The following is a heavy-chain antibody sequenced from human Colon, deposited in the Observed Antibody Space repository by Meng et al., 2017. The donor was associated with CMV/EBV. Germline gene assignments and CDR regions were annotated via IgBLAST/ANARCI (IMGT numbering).Heavy chain of an antibody. CDR3: ARDSPLSITPPANDAFDM. J-gene: IGHJ3*02. V-gene: IGHV4-34*01. CDR1: GGSFSGYY. D-gene: IGHD2/OR15-2a*01. Sequence: SETLSLTCAVYGGSFSGYYWSWIRQPPGKGLEWLGDINHSGSTNYKSSLKSRVTMSLDRSKNQLSLKLSSLTAADTAVYFCARDSPLSITPPANDAFDMWGQGTLVTVSS. CDR2: INHSGST.